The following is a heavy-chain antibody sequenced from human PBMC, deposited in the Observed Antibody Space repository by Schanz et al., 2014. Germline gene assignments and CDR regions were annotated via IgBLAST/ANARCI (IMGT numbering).Heavy chain of an antibody. CDR1: GFTFSSYA. V-gene: IGHV3-48*04. CDR2: IGNGGVTI. CDR3: ARGPSTGAFDI. Sequence: EVQLLESGGGLVQPGGSLRLSCAASGFTFSSYAMSWIRQPPGRGLEWVSYIGNGGVTIYYADSVKGRFTISRDNSKNSLYLQMNSLRAEDTAVYFCARGPSTGAFDIWGQGTMVTVSS. J-gene: IGHJ3*02.